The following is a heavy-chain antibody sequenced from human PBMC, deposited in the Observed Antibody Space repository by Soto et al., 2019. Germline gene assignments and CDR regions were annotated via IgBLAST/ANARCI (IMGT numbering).Heavy chain of an antibody. Sequence: PGGSLRLSCVGSEFTFGNYEVNWVRQAPGKGLEWVSYISYTGSTIYYADSVRGRFTISRDNSKNSLYLQMNSLRAEDTAVYYCARGLRNYYDRSGLHYWGQGTLVTVSS. CDR3: ARGLRNYYDRSGLHY. CDR1: EFTFGNYE. V-gene: IGHV3-48*03. J-gene: IGHJ4*02. D-gene: IGHD3-22*01. CDR2: ISYTGSTI.